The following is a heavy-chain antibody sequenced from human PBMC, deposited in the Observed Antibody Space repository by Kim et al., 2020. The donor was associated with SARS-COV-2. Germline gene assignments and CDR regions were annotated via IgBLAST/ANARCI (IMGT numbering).Heavy chain of an antibody. V-gene: IGHV3-30*07. CDR3: ARDKLELLEDYFDY. J-gene: IGHJ4*02. D-gene: IGHD1-7*01. Sequence: ADSVKGRFTITRDNSKNTLYLQMNSLRAEDTAVYYCARDKLELLEDYFDYWGQGTLVTVSS.